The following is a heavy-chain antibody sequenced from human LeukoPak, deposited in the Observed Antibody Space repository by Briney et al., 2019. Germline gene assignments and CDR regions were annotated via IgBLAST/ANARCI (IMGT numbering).Heavy chain of an antibody. CDR3: ARGPYCSSTSCLFDY. Sequence: PSEALSLTCAVYGGSFSGYYWHWSWIRQPPGKGLEWIGEINHSGSTNYNPSLKSRVTISVDTSKNQFSLKLSSVTAADTAVYYCARGPYCSSTSCLFDYWGQGTLVTVSS. D-gene: IGHD2-2*01. CDR2: INHSGST. J-gene: IGHJ4*02. V-gene: IGHV4-34*01. CDR1: GGSFSGYY.